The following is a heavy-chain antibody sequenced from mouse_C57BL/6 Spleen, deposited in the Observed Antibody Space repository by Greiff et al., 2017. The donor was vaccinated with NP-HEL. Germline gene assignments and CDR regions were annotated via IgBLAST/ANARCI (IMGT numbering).Heavy chain of an antibody. D-gene: IGHD4-1*01. J-gene: IGHJ2*01. Sequence: QVQLQQPGAELVMPGASVKLSCKASGYTFTSYWMHWVKQRPGQGLEWIGEIDPSDSYTNYNQKVKGKSTLTVDKSSSTAYMQLSSLTSEDSAVYYCARKELGLFDYWGQGTTLTVSS. CDR3: ARKELGLFDY. CDR1: GYTFTSYW. V-gene: IGHV1-69*01. CDR2: IDPSDSYT.